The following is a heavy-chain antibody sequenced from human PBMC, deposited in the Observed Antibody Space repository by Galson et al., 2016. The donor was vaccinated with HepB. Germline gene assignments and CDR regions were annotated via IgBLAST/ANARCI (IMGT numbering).Heavy chain of an antibody. CDR2: INPSGGST. V-gene: IGHV1-46*03. D-gene: IGHD3-10*01. Sequence: SVKVSCKASGYTFTSYYMHWVRQAPGQGLEWMGIINPSGGSTSYAQKFQGRVTMTRDTSTSTVYMELSSLRSEATAVYHCARDRFGRYYGSGSYSVWFDPWGQGTLVTVSS. CDR3: ARDRFGRYYGSGSYSVWFDP. J-gene: IGHJ5*02. CDR1: GYTFTSYY.